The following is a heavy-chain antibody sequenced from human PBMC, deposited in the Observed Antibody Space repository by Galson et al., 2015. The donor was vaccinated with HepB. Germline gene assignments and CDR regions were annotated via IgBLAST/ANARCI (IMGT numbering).Heavy chain of an antibody. D-gene: IGHD6-6*01. Sequence: SVKVSCKASGYTFTSYAMHWVRQAPGQRLEWVGWINAGNGNTKYSQKFQGRVTITRDTSASTAYMELSSLRSEDTAVYYCARGLKQLAHFDYWGQGTLVTVSS. CDR2: INAGNGNT. J-gene: IGHJ4*02. V-gene: IGHV1-3*01. CDR3: ARGLKQLAHFDY. CDR1: GYTFTSYA.